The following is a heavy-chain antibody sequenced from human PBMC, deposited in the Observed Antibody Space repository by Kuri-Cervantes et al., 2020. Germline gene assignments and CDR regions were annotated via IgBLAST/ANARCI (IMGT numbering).Heavy chain of an antibody. CDR1: GGSFSGYY. V-gene: IGHV4-34*01. CDR3: ARSLQH. Sequence: ESLKISCAVYGGSFSGYYWSWIRQPPGKGLEWIGETNHSGSTNYNPSLKSRVTISVDTSKNQFSLKLSSVTAADTAVYYCARSLQHWGQGTLVTVSS. J-gene: IGHJ1*01. CDR2: TNHSGST.